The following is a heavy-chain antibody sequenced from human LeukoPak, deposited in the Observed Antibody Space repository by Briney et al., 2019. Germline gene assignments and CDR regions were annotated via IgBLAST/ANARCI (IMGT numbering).Heavy chain of an antibody. J-gene: IGHJ5*02. CDR1: GYTFTSYY. CDR2: INPSGGST. V-gene: IGHV1-46*01. D-gene: IGHD3-22*01. CDR3: ARDHYDSSGYYYPTPFDP. Sequence: ASVKVSCKASGYTFTSYYMHWVRQAPGQGLEWMGIINPSGGSTSYAQKFQGRVTMTRDMSTSIVYMELSSLRSEDTAVYYCARDHYDSSGYYYPTPFDPWGQGTLVTVSS.